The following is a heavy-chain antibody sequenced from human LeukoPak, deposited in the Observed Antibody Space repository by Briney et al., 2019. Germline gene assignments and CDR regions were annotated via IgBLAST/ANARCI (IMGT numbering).Heavy chain of an antibody. CDR1: GGTFSSYA. Sequence: ASVKVSCKASGGTFSSYAISWVRQAPGQGLEWMGRIIPIFGTANYAQKLQGRVTITTDESTSTAYMELSSLRSEDTAVYYCASNGWQQLSNDYWGQGTLVTVSS. CDR2: IIPIFGTA. V-gene: IGHV1-69*05. CDR3: ASNGWQQLSNDY. J-gene: IGHJ4*02. D-gene: IGHD6-13*01.